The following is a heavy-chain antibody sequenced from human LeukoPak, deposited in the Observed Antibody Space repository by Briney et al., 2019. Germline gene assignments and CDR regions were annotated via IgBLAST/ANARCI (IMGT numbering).Heavy chain of an antibody. Sequence: SETLSLTCTVSGGSISSYYWSWIRPPPGKGLEWIGYIYYSGSTNYNPSLKSRVTISVDTSKNQFSLKLSSVTAADTAVYYCARVVRGYYDSSGYLDYWGQGTLVTVSS. CDR3: ARVVRGYYDSSGYLDY. V-gene: IGHV4-59*01. CDR1: GGSISSYY. J-gene: IGHJ4*02. CDR2: IYYSGST. D-gene: IGHD3-22*01.